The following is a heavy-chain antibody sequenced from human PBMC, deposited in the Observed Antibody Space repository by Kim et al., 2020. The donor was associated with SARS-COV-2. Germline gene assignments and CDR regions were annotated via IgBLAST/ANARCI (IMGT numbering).Heavy chain of an antibody. J-gene: IGHJ4*02. CDR3: ASMWGQHYYDSSGYPY. Sequence: SVKVSCKASGGTFSSYAISWVRQAPGQGLEWMGGIIPIFGTANYAQKFQGRVTITADESTSTAYMELSSLRSEDTAVYYCASMWGQHYYDSSGYPYWGQGTLVTVSS. V-gene: IGHV1-69*13. CDR1: GGTFSSYA. CDR2: IIPIFGTA. D-gene: IGHD3-22*01.